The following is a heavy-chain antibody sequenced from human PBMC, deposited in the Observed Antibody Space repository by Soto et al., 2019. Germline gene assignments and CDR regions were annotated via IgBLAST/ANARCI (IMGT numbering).Heavy chain of an antibody. J-gene: IGHJ4*02. V-gene: IGHV1-18*01. CDR2: ISAYNGNT. CDR1: GYTFTSYG. Sequence: ASVKVSCKASGYTFTSYGISWVRQAPGQGLEWMGWISAYNGNTNYAQKLQGRVTMTTDTSTSTAYMEQRSLRSDDTAVYNCTGDMGAIFEGFYFFDYWAQGTLVTVSS. D-gene: IGHD1-26*01. CDR3: TGDMGAIFEGFYFFDY.